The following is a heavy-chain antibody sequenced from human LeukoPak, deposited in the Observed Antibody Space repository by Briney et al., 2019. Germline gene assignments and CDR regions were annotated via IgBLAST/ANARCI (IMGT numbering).Heavy chain of an antibody. CDR1: GFTFSTYW. J-gene: IGHJ5*02. CDR3: ARGAEGHNYGEFDR. V-gene: IGHV3-74*01. Sequence: GGSLRLSCAVSGFTFSTYWMDWVCQAPGKGLVWVSRIKFDGSSTTYADSEKGRFTISRDNAKNTLYLQMNSLRAEDTAVYYCARGAEGHNYGEFDRWGQGTLVTVSS. D-gene: IGHD5-18*01. CDR2: IKFDGSST.